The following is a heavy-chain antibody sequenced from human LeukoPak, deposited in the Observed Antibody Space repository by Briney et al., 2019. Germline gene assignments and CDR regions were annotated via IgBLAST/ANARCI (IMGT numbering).Heavy chain of an antibody. CDR1: GGSFSGYY. Sequence: SETLSLTCAVYGGSFSGYYWSWIRQPPGKGLEWIGEINHSGSTNYNPSLKSRVTISVDTSKNRFSLKLSSVTAADTAVYYCARHPVYGSGSYYSWFDPWGQGTLVTVSS. V-gene: IGHV4-34*01. J-gene: IGHJ5*02. D-gene: IGHD3-10*01. CDR2: INHSGST. CDR3: ARHPVYGSGSYYSWFDP.